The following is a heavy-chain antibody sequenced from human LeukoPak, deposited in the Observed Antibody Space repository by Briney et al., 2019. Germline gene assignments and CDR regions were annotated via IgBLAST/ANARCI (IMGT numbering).Heavy chain of an antibody. V-gene: IGHV5-51*01. CDR3: ARRGKKGGYSSSWFDY. J-gene: IGHJ4*02. D-gene: IGHD6-13*01. CDR1: GYSFSSYW. CDR2: IYPAGSET. Sequence: GESLKISCKVLGYSFSSYWNAWVRQRPGKGLEWMGIIYPAGSETRYDPSFQGQVTISADSSTSTAYLQWSSLKASDTAMYYCARRGKKGGYSSSWFDYWGQGTLVTVSS.